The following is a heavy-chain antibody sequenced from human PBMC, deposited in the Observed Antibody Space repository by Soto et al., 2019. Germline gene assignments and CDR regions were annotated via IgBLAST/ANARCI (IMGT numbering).Heavy chain of an antibody. D-gene: IGHD6-13*01. J-gene: IGHJ4*02. CDR3: PHVLPRPETSHIAAAGN. CDR1: GFSLSTSGVG. V-gene: IGHV2-5*02. CDR2: IDWDDDK. Sequence: QITLKESGPTLVKPTQTLTLTCTFSGFSLSTSGVGVGWIRQPPGKALEWLALIDWDDDKRYSPSLKSRLTITNDTSKNQVVLTMTNMDPVDTATYYWPHVLPRPETSHIAAAGNWGQGTLVTVSS.